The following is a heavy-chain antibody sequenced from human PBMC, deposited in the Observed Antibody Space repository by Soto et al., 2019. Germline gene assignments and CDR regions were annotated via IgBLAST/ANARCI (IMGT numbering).Heavy chain of an antibody. J-gene: IGHJ4*02. CDR2: IKEDGSEK. CDR3: AKDRYGDYGGIDY. D-gene: IGHD4-17*01. Sequence: GGSLRLSCAASGFIFSSYWMTWVRQAPGRGLQWVANIKEDGSEKYYLDSVKGRFTISRDNAKSSLYLQMNSLSAEDTAVYYCAKDRYGDYGGIDYWGQGTMVTVSS. V-gene: IGHV3-7*01. CDR1: GFIFSSYW.